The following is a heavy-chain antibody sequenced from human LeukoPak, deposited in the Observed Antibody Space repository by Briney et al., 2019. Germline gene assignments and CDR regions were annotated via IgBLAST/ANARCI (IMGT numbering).Heavy chain of an antibody. J-gene: IGHJ4*02. Sequence: ASVKVSCKASGYTFIDYGISWVRQAPGQGLEWMGWVSAYNGETKYAHSLQARVTLTTDTFTQTAYMELRNLRSDDTAFYFCAKGDYFDSWGQGTLATVSS. CDR2: VSAYNGET. V-gene: IGHV1-18*01. CDR3: AKGDYFDS. CDR1: GYTFIDYG.